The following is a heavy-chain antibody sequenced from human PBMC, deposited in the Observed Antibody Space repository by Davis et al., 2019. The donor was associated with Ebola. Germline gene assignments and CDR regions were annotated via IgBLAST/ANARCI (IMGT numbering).Heavy chain of an antibody. J-gene: IGHJ4*02. D-gene: IGHD5-12*01. CDR3: ARGVARTDFDY. CDR1: GFTVSSYY. Sequence: GGSLRLSCAASGFTVSSYYMTWVRQAPGKGLEWVSVIYSGGSTYYADSVKGRFTISRDNSKNTLYLQMNSLRAEDTAVYYCARGVARTDFDYWGQGTLVTVSS. CDR2: IYSGGST. V-gene: IGHV3-53*01.